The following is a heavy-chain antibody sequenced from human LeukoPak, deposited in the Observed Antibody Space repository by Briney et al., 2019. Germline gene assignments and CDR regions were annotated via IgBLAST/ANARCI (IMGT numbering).Heavy chain of an antibody. Sequence: SETLSLTCHVSGGGISSYYWSWIRQPPGKGLEWIGYIYYSGSTNYNPSLKSRVTISVDTSKNQFSLKLSSVTAADTAVYYCARMSLRSGPYYYYGMDVWGQGTTVTVSS. CDR2: IYYSGST. J-gene: IGHJ6*02. V-gene: IGHV4-59*01. D-gene: IGHD3-3*01. CDR3: ARMSLRSGPYYYYGMDV. CDR1: GGGISSYY.